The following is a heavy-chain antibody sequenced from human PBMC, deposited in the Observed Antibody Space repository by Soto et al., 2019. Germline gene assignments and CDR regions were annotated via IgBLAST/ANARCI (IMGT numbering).Heavy chain of an antibody. CDR1: RYSFTSYC. D-gene: IGHD1-20*01. CDR3: SRRVTRPTYWFDP. Sequence: PGEAMKISRKGSRYSFTSYCIGWVRQMPGKGMEWMGIIYPGASDTRYSPSFQGQVTISSDMSISTAYLQWSSLKASDTAMYYCSRRVTRPTYWFDPWGQGTLVTRSS. V-gene: IGHV5-51*01. CDR2: IYPGASDT. J-gene: IGHJ5*02.